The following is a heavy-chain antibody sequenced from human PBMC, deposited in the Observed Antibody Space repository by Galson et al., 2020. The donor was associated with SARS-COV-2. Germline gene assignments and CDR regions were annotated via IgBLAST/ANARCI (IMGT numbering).Heavy chain of an antibody. Sequence: SETLSLTCTVSGGSIRSNYWSWIRQSPGKGLECIGYTSYSGSPKYNPSFRSRVSISLDTSKNQFSLHLNSVTAADTAVYYCARHSPAALDAFDIWSQGTMVTVSS. CDR3: ARHSPAALDAFDI. CDR1: GGSIRSNY. J-gene: IGHJ3*02. V-gene: IGHV4-59*01. D-gene: IGHD2-15*01. CDR2: TSYSGSP.